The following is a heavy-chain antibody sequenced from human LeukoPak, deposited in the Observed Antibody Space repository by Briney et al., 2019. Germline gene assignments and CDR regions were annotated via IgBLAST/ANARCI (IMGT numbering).Heavy chain of an antibody. Sequence: GGSLRLSCAASGFSFSDYYMSWIRQAPGKGLEWISYISSSGSNIYADSVKGRFTISRDNAKNSLYLQMNSLRAEDTAVYYCARDQQLAFDYWGQGTLVTVSS. D-gene: IGHD6-6*01. J-gene: IGHJ4*02. CDR1: GFSFSDYY. V-gene: IGHV3-11*04. CDR2: ISSSGSNI. CDR3: ARDQQLAFDY.